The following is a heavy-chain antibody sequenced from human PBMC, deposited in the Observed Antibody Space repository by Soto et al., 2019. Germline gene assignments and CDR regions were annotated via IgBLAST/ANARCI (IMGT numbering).Heavy chain of an antibody. CDR1: GFSLSTSGVG. D-gene: IGHD3-10*01. CDR3: AHHPYYGLAPYSFDY. Sequence: QITLKESGPTLVKPTQTLTLTCTFSGFSLSTSGVGVGWIRQPPGKALEWLAVIYWDDDKRSSLSLKSRLTITKDTSTNQVVLTMTNMDPVDTATYYCAHHPYYGLAPYSFDYWGQGILVTVSS. CDR2: IYWDDDK. J-gene: IGHJ4*02. V-gene: IGHV2-5*02.